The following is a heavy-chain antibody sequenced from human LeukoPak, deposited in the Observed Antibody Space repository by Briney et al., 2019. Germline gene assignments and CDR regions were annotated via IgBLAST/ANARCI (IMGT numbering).Heavy chain of an antibody. J-gene: IGHJ4*02. V-gene: IGHV3-30*01. CDR2: ISYDGSNK. CDR1: GFTFSSYA. Sequence: GGSLRLSCAASGFTFSSYAMHWVRQAPGKGLEWVAVISYDGSNKYYADSVKGRFTISIDNSKNTLYLQMNSLRAEDTAVYYCARGVTGTPFFDYWGQGTLVTVSS. D-gene: IGHD1-7*01. CDR3: ARGVTGTPFFDY.